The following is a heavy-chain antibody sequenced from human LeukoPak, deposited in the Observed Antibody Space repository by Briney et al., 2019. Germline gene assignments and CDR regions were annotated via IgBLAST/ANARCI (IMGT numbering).Heavy chain of an antibody. D-gene: IGHD2-21*01. CDR3: ARDRIAIETCAFDI. CDR2: IYYSGST. V-gene: IGHV4-30-4*08. Sequence: SQTLSLTCTVSGGFISSGDYYWSWIRQPPGKGLQWIGYIYYSGSTYYNPSLKSRVTISVDTSNNQFSLKLSSVTAADTAVYDCARDRIAIETCAFDIWGQGTMDTVSS. J-gene: IGHJ3*02. CDR1: GGFISSGDYY.